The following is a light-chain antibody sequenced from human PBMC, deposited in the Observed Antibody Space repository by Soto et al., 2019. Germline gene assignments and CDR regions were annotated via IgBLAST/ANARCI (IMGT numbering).Light chain of an antibody. CDR2: AAS. CDR1: QGIRND. Sequence: DIQMTQSPSSLSPSVGDIVTITCRASQGIRNDAGWYQQKQGKDPKRLIYAASSSQSGVPSRFSGSGSGTEVTLTISSLPPEDFAPYYCLQHNSYPANTFGQGTRLEIK. CDR3: LQHNSYPANT. J-gene: IGKJ5*01. V-gene: IGKV1-17*01.